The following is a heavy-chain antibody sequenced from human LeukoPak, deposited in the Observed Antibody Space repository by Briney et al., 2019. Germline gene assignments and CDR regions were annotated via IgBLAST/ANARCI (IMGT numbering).Heavy chain of an antibody. CDR2: IYPGDSDT. CDR3: ARHLRSSYDSSGYMPPGFDY. CDR1: GYSFTSYW. D-gene: IGHD3-22*01. Sequence: GESPKISCKGPGYSFTSYWIGWVRQMPGKGLEWMGMIYPGDSDTRYSPSFQGQVTISADKSISTAYLQWSSLKASDTAMYYCARHLRSSYDSSGYMPPGFDYWGQGTLVTVSS. J-gene: IGHJ4*02. V-gene: IGHV5-51*01.